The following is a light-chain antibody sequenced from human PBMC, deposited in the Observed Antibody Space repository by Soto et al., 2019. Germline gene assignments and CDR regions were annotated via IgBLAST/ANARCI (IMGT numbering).Light chain of an antibody. CDR2: DVS. J-gene: IGLJ1*01. V-gene: IGLV2-14*01. CDR1: SSDVGGFNY. CDR3: SSYTSSSTPFV. Sequence: QSALTQPASVSGSPGQSITISCTGTSSDVGGFNYVSWFQQHPGKAPKLMIYDVSNRPSGVSSRFSGSKSGSTASLTISGLQAEDEADYYCSSYTSSSTPFVFGTGTKLTVL.